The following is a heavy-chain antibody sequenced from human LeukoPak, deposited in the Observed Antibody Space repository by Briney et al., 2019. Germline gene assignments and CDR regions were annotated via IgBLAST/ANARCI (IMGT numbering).Heavy chain of an antibody. V-gene: IGHV3-23*01. D-gene: IGHD3-10*01. CDR3: AKGFYHYFGSGSYTLDF. CDR1: GFTFSSYG. CDR2: INGRDNGT. J-gene: IGHJ4*02. Sequence: PGGSLRLSCAASGFTFSSYGMHWVRQAPGKGLELVSGINGRDNGTWYADSVKGRLTISRDNSKNTLYLQMNSLTGEDTAVYYCAKGFYHYFGSGSYTLDFWGQGIQVTVSS.